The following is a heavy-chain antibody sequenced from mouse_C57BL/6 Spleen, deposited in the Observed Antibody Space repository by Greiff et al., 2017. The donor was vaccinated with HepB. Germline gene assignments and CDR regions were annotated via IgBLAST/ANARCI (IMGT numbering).Heavy chain of an antibody. CDR1: GYTFTDHT. CDR2: IYPRDGST. J-gene: IGHJ4*01. CDR3: ARDFIGYYGSGGAMDY. D-gene: IGHD1-1*01. Sequence: VQLQQADAELVKPGASVKISCKVSGYTFTDHTIHWMKQRPEQGLEWIGYIYPRDGSTKYNEKFKGKATLTADKSSSTAYMQLNSLTSEDSAVYFCARDFIGYYGSGGAMDYWGQGTSVTVSS. V-gene: IGHV1-78*01.